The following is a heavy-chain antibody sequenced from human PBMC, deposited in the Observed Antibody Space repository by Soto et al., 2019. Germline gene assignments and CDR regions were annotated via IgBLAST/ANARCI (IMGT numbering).Heavy chain of an antibody. D-gene: IGHD3-22*01. CDR2: IVHSGSY. Sequence: PPETLSLTCTMSGGSFTNDYCTWVRQSPGTVLEWIGYIVHSGSYDYNPTVKSRVTISIDKSKNLFSLKLTSVTAADTAVYYCARDRYFYDSAGYYRTLDSWGQGILVTVSS. V-gene: IGHV4-59*01. CDR1: GGSFTNDY. J-gene: IGHJ5*01. CDR3: ARDRYFYDSAGYYRTLDS.